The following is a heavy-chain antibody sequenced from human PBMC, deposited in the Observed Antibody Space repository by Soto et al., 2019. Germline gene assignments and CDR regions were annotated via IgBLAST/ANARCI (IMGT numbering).Heavy chain of an antibody. D-gene: IGHD5-12*01. V-gene: IGHV3-11*06. CDR1: GFTSSDYY. CDR3: ARQEATTVGYFDY. Sequence: GGSLRLSCAASGFTSSDYYMSWIRQAPGKGLEWVSYISSSGTYTNFADSVKGRFTISRDNAKNSLYLQMNSLRAEDTAVYYCARQEATTVGYFDYWGQGTLVTVSS. J-gene: IGHJ4*02. CDR2: ISSSGTYT.